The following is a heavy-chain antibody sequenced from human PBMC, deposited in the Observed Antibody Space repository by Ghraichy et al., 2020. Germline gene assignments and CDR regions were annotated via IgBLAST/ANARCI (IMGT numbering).Heavy chain of an antibody. V-gene: IGHV3-23*01. CDR3: AKSRGPSYGNHFDY. J-gene: IGHJ4*02. Sequence: ETLSLTCAASGFTFNNYAMSWVRQAPGKGLEWVSTISGNGGSTQYADSVKGRFTISRDNSKNTLHLEMSSLRAEDTAVYYCAKSRGPSYGNHFDYWGQGTLVTVSS. CDR2: ISGNGGST. CDR1: GFTFNNYA. D-gene: IGHD5-18*01.